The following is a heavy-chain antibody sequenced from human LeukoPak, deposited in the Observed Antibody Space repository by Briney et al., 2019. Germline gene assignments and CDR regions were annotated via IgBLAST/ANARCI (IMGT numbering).Heavy chain of an antibody. V-gene: IGHV4-4*09. CDR2: IYTSGST. Sequence: SETLSLTCTVAGGSISSYYWSWIRQPPGKGLEWIGYIYTSGSTNYNPFLKSRVTISVDTSKNQFPLKLSSVTAADTAVYYCARLQSYYYYMDVWGKGTTVTVSS. D-gene: IGHD4-11*01. CDR3: ARLQSYYYYMDV. CDR1: GGSISSYY. J-gene: IGHJ6*03.